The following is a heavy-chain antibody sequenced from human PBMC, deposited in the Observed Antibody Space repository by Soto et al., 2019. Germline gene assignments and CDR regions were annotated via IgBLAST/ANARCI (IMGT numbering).Heavy chain of an antibody. J-gene: IGHJ4*02. D-gene: IGHD4-4*01. V-gene: IGHV3-30*18. Sequence: RWSLRLSCSASVFTFSSYGMHWFRQAPGKGLEWVAVISYDGSNKYYADSVKGRFTISRDNSKNTLHLQMNSLRAEDTAVYYCANMDYSNLLDYWGQGTLVTVSS. CDR3: ANMDYSNLLDY. CDR1: VFTFSSYG. CDR2: ISYDGSNK.